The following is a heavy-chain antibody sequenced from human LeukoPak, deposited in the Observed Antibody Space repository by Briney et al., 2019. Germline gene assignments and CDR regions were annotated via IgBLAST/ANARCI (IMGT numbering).Heavy chain of an antibody. D-gene: IGHD6-25*01. Sequence: QTGGSLRLSCAASGFTVSSNYMSWVRQAPGKGLEWVSVIYSGGSAYYADPVKGRFTISRDNSKNTLYLQMNSLRAEDTAVYYCARVSRAALDYWGQGTLVTVSS. CDR1: GFTVSSNY. V-gene: IGHV3-53*01. CDR2: IYSGGSA. CDR3: ARVSRAALDY. J-gene: IGHJ4*02.